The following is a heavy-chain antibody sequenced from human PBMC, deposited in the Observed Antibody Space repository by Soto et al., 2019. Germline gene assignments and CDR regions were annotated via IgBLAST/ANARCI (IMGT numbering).Heavy chain of an antibody. J-gene: IGHJ3*02. V-gene: IGHV1-18*01. CDR1: GYTFTSYG. CDR3: AKIRAAMAFPDAFDI. D-gene: IGHD2-2*01. Sequence: ASVKVSCKASGYTFTSYGISWVRQAPGQGLEWMGWISAYNGNTNYAQKLQGRVTMTTDTSTSTAYMELRSLGSDDTAVYYCAKIRAAMAFPDAFDIWGQGTMVTVSS. CDR2: ISAYNGNT.